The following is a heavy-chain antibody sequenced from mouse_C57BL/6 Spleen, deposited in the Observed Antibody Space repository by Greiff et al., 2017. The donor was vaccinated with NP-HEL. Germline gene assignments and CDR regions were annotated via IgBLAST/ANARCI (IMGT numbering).Heavy chain of an antibody. Sequence: QVQLQQPGAELVKPGASVKLSCKASGYTFTSYWMQWVKQRPGQGLEWIGEIDPSDSYTNYNQKFKGKATLTVDTSSSTAYMQLSSLTSEDSAVYYCARWDCYGSSHWYFDVWGTGTTVTVSS. CDR3: ARWDCYGSSHWYFDV. CDR2: IDPSDSYT. CDR1: GYTFTSYW. J-gene: IGHJ1*03. D-gene: IGHD1-1*01. V-gene: IGHV1-50*01.